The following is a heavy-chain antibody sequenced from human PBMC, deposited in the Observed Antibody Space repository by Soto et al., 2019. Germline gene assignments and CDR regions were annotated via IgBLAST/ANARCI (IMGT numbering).Heavy chain of an antibody. CDR3: ATDRIEGYYYGMGV. J-gene: IGHJ6*02. D-gene: IGHD2-21*01. V-gene: IGHV3-48*03. Sequence: PGGSLRLSCAASGFIFSSYDMNWVRQAPGKGLEWVSNIRSSGRTIYYADSVKGRFSISRDNAKSSLYLQMNNLRAEDTAIYYCATDRIEGYYYGMGVWGQGTTVTVSS. CDR1: GFIFSSYD. CDR2: IRSSGRTI.